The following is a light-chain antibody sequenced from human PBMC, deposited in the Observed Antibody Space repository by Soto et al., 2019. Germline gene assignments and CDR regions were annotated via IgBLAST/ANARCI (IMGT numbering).Light chain of an antibody. V-gene: IGKV3-20*01. CDR2: GEF. CDR3: QKSGSSPLT. Sequence: VLTQSPGTLSLSPGDSATLSCRRSQSVSNKYLAWYQQKTGQDPRLLIYGEFNRATGIPDRFSGSGSATDLTLTISRLEPEDFAAYFCQKSGSSPLTCGGGTKVDIK. CDR1: QSVSNKY. J-gene: IGKJ4*01.